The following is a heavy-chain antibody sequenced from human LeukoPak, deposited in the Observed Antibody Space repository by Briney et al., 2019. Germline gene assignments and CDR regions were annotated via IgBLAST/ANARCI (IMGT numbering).Heavy chain of an antibody. J-gene: IGHJ4*02. CDR1: GFSFTGSV. CDR3: ARGASSGWYSSGWDY. Sequence: ASVKVSCKASGFSFTGSVIQWVRQARGQRLEWIGWIVVGSGNTNYAQKFQGRVTMTRDTSTSTVYMELSSLKSEDTAVYYCARGASSGWYSSGWDYWGQGTLVTVSS. V-gene: IGHV1-58*02. D-gene: IGHD6-19*01. CDR2: IVVGSGNT.